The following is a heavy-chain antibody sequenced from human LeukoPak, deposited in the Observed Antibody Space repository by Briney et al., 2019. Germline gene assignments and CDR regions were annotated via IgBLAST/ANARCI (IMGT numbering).Heavy chain of an antibody. J-gene: IGHJ3*02. CDR1: GGSISSYY. CDR2: IYYSGST. Sequence: SETLSLTCTVSGGSISSYYWSWIRQPPGKGLEWIGYIYYSGSTNYNPSLKSRVTISVDTSKNQFSLKLSSVTAADTAVYYCARDLEGGSSDAFDIWGQGTMVTVSS. CDR3: ARDLEGGSSDAFDI. D-gene: IGHD1-26*01. V-gene: IGHV4-59*01.